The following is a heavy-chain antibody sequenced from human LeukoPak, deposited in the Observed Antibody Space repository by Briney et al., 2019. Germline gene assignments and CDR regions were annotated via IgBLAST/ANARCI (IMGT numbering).Heavy chain of an antibody. V-gene: IGHV3-23*01. Sequence: GGSLRLSCGASGFTFSSYAMSWVRQAPGKGLEWVSTINHNGDNTYYADSVKGRFTISRDNFKNTLYLQMNSLRAEDTAVYYCAKDRANWGQGTLVTVSS. CDR3: AKDRAN. CDR2: INHNGDNT. CDR1: GFTFSSYA. J-gene: IGHJ4*02.